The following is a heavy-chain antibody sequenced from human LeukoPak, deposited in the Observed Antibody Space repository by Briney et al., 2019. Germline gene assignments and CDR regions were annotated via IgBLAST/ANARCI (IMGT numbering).Heavy chain of an antibody. CDR1: GYSFSSYW. Sequence: GGSLRLSCKGSGYSFSSYWIGWVRQMPGKGLEWMGMIYPGDSDTRYSPSFQGQVTISADKSISTAYLQWSSLKASDTAMYYCARHAVNYGDMDVWGKGTTVTVSS. J-gene: IGHJ6*03. CDR2: IYPGDSDT. V-gene: IGHV5-51*01. D-gene: IGHD4-17*01. CDR3: ARHAVNYGDMDV.